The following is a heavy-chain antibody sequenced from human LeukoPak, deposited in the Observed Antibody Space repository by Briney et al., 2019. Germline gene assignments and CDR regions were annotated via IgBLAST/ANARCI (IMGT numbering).Heavy chain of an antibody. Sequence: EASVKVSCKASGYTFTNYDINWVRQATGQGLEWMGWMSPSSGNTGYTQKFQGRVAMTRSTSITTAYMELSSLTSEDTAVYYCARGVTAGTDYWGQGTLVTVSS. CDR3: ARGVTAGTDY. CDR1: GYTFTNYD. V-gene: IGHV1-8*02. J-gene: IGHJ4*02. D-gene: IGHD6-13*01. CDR2: MSPSSGNT.